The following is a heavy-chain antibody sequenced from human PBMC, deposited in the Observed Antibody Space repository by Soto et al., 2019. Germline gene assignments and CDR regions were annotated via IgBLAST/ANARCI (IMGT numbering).Heavy chain of an antibody. CDR2: IYYSGST. D-gene: IGHD1-1*01. V-gene: IGHV4-59*01. CDR1: GGSISSYY. CDR3: AREDTWTRGFAS. J-gene: IGHJ4*02. Sequence: SETLSLTCTVSGGSISSYYWTWIRQPPGKGLEWIGNIYYSGSTNYNPSLKSRVTTSLDTSKNQFSLKLRSVTAADTAVYYCAREDTWTRGFASWGRGTLVTVS.